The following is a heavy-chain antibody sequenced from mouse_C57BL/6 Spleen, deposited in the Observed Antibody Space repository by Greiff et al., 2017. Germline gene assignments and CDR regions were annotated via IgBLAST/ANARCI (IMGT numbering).Heavy chain of an antibody. D-gene: IGHD3-2*02. CDR1: GYTFTSYW. CDR3: ARKEGLRLHFSY. J-gene: IGHJ2*01. V-gene: IGHV1-64*01. CDR2: IHPNSGST. Sequence: QVQLQQPGAELVKPGASVKLSCKASGYTFTSYWMHWVKQRPGQGLEWIGMIHPNSGSTNYNEKFKSKATLTVDKSSSTAYMQLSSLTSEDSAVYYCARKEGLRLHFSYWGQGTTLTVSS.